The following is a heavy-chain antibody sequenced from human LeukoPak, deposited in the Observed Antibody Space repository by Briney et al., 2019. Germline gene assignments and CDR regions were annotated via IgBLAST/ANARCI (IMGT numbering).Heavy chain of an antibody. CDR1: GSTFSSYS. D-gene: IGHD6-13*01. CDR2: ISSSSSYI. V-gene: IGHV3-21*01. J-gene: IGHJ4*02. CDR3: ACSGRAAGVY. Sequence: PGGSLRLSCEASGSTFSSYSMNWVRQAPGKGLEWVSAISSSSSYIYYADSVKGRFTISRDNAKNSLYLQMNSLRAEDTAVYYCACSGRAAGVYWGQGTLVTVSS.